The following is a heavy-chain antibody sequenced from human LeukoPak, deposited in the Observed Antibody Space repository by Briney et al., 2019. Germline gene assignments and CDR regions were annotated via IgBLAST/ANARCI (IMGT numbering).Heavy chain of an antibody. Sequence: EASVKVSCKASGYTFTSYGISWVRQAPGQGLEWMGWISAYNGNTNYAQKLQGRVTMTTDTSTSTAYMELRSLRSDDTAVYYCAREDSTPDSSSWVTFGGVIVLDYWGQGTLVTVSS. CDR2: ISAYNGNT. CDR3: AREDSTPDSSSWVTFGGVIVLDY. V-gene: IGHV1-18*01. CDR1: GYTFTSYG. J-gene: IGHJ4*02. D-gene: IGHD3-16*02.